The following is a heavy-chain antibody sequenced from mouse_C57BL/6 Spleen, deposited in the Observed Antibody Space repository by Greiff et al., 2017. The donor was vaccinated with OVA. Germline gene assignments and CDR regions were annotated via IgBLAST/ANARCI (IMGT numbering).Heavy chain of an antibody. D-gene: IGHD4-1*01. CDR1: GYTFTSYT. CDR3: ARWGTGTGDY. CDR2: INPSSGYT. Sequence: VKLMESGAELARPGASVKMSCKASGYTFTSYTMHWVKQRPGQGLEWIGYINPSSGYTKYNQKFKDKATLTADKSSSTAYMQLSSLTSEDSAVYYCARWGTGTGDYWGQGTTLTVSS. V-gene: IGHV1-4*01. J-gene: IGHJ2*01.